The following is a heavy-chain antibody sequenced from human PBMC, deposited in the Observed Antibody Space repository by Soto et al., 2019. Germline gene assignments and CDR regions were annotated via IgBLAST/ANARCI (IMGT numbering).Heavy chain of an antibody. Sequence: QVQLVESGGGVVQPGRSLRLSCAASGFIFSRYAMHWVRQAPGKGLEWVAVIPYDGSNKCYVDSVKGRFTISRDNSKNTLYLQMNSLRAEDTAVYYCARECMNNDAFEIWGQGTMVTVSS. CDR1: GFIFSRYA. CDR2: IPYDGSNK. J-gene: IGHJ3*02. CDR3: ARECMNNDAFEI. D-gene: IGHD2-8*01. V-gene: IGHV3-30-3*01.